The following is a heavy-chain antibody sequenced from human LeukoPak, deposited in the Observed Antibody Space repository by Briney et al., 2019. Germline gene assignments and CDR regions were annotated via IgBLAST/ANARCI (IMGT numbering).Heavy chain of an antibody. CDR1: GRSMSCSDSY. V-gene: IGHV4-39*01. J-gene: IGHJ4*02. CDR2: IFYSGTT. CDR3: ARRLASHNPYFDY. Sequence: PSETLSLTCTLSGRSMSCSDSYWLWIRQPPGKGLEWIGAIFYSGTTYYNPSLKSRLTISADTSKNLFSMRLNSVTAADTAIYYCARRLASHNPYFDYWGQGTLVTVSS. D-gene: IGHD3-16*01.